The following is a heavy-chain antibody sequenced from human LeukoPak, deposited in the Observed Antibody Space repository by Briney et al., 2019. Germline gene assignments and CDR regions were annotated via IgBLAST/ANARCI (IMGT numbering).Heavy chain of an antibody. CDR3: ARGLYVNIVVVTEYYFDY. CDR2: IYYSGST. V-gene: IGHV4-31*03. J-gene: IGHJ4*02. Sequence: SETLSLTCTVSGGSISSGGYYWSWIRQHPGKGLEWIGYIYYSGSTYYNPSLKSRVTISVDTSKNQFSLKPSSVTAADTAVYYCARGLYVNIVVVTEYYFDYWGQGTLVTVSS. CDR1: GGSISSGGYY. D-gene: IGHD2-21*02.